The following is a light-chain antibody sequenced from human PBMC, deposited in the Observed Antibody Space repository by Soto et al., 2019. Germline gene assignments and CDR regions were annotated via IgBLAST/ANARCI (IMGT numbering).Light chain of an antibody. CDR2: DAS. Sequence: QSVLTQPASVSASPGQSITISCIGTYSDIGGYKHVSWYQQHPGRAPKLIIYDASSRPSGISNRFSASKSANTASLNISGLQADDEADYYCSSYTSSTSLLIFGAGTKLTVL. V-gene: IGLV2-14*03. J-gene: IGLJ1*01. CDR1: YSDIGGYKH. CDR3: SSYTSSTSLLI.